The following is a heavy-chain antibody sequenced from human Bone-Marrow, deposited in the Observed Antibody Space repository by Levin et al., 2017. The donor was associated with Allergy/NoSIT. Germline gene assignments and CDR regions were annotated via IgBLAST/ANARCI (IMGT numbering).Heavy chain of an antibody. J-gene: IGHJ3*02. V-gene: IGHV4-61*02. CDR2: IYTSGST. CDR1: GGSISSGSYY. CDR3: ARDGTYYDILTGYYDAFDI. D-gene: IGHD3-9*01. Sequence: TASETLSLTCTVSGGSISSGSYYWSWIRQPAGKGLEWIGRIYTSGSTNYNPSLKSRVTISVDTSKIQFSLKLSSVTAADTAVYYCARDGTYYDILTGYYDAFDIWGQGTMVTVSS.